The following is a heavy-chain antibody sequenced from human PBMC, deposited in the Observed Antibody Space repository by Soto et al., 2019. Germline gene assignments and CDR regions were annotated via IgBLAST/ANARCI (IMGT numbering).Heavy chain of an antibody. D-gene: IGHD3-16*01. V-gene: IGHV3-7*01. Sequence: EVQLVESAGGLVQPGGSLRLSCAASGFTFSNYWMTWIRQTPGKGLEWVATIKPDGSEKYYVDSVKGRFTISRDNASNSLFLQMDYLRADDTALFYCARLLGAVPLDIWGQGAMLTVSS. CDR2: IKPDGSEK. CDR1: GFTFSNYW. J-gene: IGHJ4*02. CDR3: ARLLGAVPLDI.